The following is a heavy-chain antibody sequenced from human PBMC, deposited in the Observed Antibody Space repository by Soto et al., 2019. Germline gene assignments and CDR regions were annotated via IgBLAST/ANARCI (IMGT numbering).Heavy chain of an antibody. J-gene: IGHJ6*02. CDR1: GFTFNNYA. Sequence: EVQLLESGGGLVQPGGSLRLSCAASGFTFNNYAMSWVRQAPGKGLEWVSTISSSGGSTYYADSVKGRFTISRDNSKNSLYLKMTSLRAADPAVYYCAKGRWEGYGMEVGGQGTTVTVSS. CDR3: AKGRWEGYGMEV. CDR2: ISSSGGST. D-gene: IGHD1-26*01. V-gene: IGHV3-23*01.